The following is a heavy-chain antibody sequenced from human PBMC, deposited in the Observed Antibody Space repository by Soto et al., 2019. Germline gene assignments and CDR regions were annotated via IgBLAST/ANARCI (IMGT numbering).Heavy chain of an antibody. V-gene: IGHV6-1*01. J-gene: IGHJ3*01. Sequence: TLSLTCALPGDSVSSNSAAWNWIGQSPWRGVEWLGRTYYRSKWYNDYAVSVKSRITINPDTSKNQFSLQLNSVTPEHTAVYYCARGSSAPASPLSYDAFDVWGHGTMVTVSS. D-gene: IGHD6-6*01. CDR3: ARGSSAPASPLSYDAFDV. CDR1: GDSVSSNSAA. CDR2: TYYRSKWYN.